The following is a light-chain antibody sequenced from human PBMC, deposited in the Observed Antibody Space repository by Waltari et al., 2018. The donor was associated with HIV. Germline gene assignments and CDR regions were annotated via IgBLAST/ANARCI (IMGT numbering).Light chain of an antibody. CDR2: EVY. CDR3: SSYAGSKTLGV. J-gene: IGLJ3*02. Sequence: QAVPTQPPSSSRSPGQSVTISCTATSSDVGGYTYVCWYRLRPGKAPILIIYEVYKRPSGVPARFSGSKSGNTASLTVSGLQAEDEADYYCSSYAGSKTLGVFGGGTRLTVL. V-gene: IGLV2-8*01. CDR1: SSDVGGYTY.